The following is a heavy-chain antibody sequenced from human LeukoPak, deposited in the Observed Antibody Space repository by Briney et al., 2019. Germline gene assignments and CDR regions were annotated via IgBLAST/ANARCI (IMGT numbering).Heavy chain of an antibody. V-gene: IGHV5-51*01. CDR2: IYPGDSDT. D-gene: IGHD2-2*01. CDR3: ARLGESCSSTSCFLDY. CDR1: GYSFTSYW. Sequence: GESLKISCKGSGYSFTSYWIGWVRQMPGKGLEWMGIIYPGDSDTRYSPSFQGQVTISADKSISTAYLQWSSLKASDTAMYYCARLGESCSSTSCFLDYWGQGTLVTVSS. J-gene: IGHJ4*02.